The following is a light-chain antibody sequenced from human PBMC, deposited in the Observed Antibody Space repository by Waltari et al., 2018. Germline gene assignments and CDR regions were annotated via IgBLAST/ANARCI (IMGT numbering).Light chain of an antibody. V-gene: IGKV3-20*01. CDR2: GAS. CDR3: QQYYSTGT. CDR1: QSGSSSY. J-gene: IGKJ3*01. Sequence: EIVLTQSPGTLSLSPGERATLSCRASQSGSSSYLAWYQQKPGQAPRLLIYGASSRATGIPDRFSGSGSGTDFTLTISRLEPEDVAVYYCQQYYSTGTFGPGTKVDIK.